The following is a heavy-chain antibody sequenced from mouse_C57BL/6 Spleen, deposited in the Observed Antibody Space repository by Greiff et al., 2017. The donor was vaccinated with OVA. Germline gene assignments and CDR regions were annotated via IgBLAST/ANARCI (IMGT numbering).Heavy chain of an antibody. Sequence: QVQLQQSGPELVKPGASVTISCKASGYAFSSSWMNWVKQRPGKGLEWIGRIYPGDGDPNYNGKFKGKATLTADKSSSTAYMQLSSLTSEDSAVYFCARGGYSNYFDYWGQGTTLTVSS. V-gene: IGHV1-82*01. CDR2: IYPGDGDP. CDR1: GYAFSSSW. CDR3: ARGGYSNYFDY. D-gene: IGHD2-5*01. J-gene: IGHJ2*01.